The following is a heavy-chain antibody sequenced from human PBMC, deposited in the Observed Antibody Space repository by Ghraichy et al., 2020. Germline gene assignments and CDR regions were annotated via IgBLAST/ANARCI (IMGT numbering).Heavy chain of an antibody. J-gene: IGHJ4*02. CDR3: ARQGLYHTGY. D-gene: IGHD2-8*01. Sequence: LSLTCAVYGGSFSGYYWSWIRQPPGKGLEWIGEINHSGSTNYNPSLKSRVTISVDTSKNQFSLKLSSVTAADTAVYYCARQGLYHTGYWGQGTLVTVSS. CDR1: GGSFSGYY. CDR2: INHSGST. V-gene: IGHV4-34*01.